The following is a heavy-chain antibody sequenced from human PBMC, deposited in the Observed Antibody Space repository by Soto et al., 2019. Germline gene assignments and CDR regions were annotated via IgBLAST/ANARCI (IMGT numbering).Heavy chain of an antibody. D-gene: IGHD3-3*01. CDR3: AHRILRTVFGLVTTTAIYFDF. Sequence: QITLNESGPTVVKPAETLTLTCTFSGFSLTTSGVGVCWIRQSPGKAPEGLALIYWDDDKRYSASLKIRLTITKDTSKNQVVLTMASVDPADTATYYCAHRILRTVFGLVTTTAIYFDFWGQGTPVVVSS. J-gene: IGHJ4*02. CDR2: IYWDDDK. V-gene: IGHV2-5*02. CDR1: GFSLTTSGVG.